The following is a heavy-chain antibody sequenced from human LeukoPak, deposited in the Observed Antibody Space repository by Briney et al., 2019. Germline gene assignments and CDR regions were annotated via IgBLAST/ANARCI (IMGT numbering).Heavy chain of an antibody. Sequence: PGGSLRLSCAASGFTFSSYGMHWVRQAPGKGLEWVAFIRYDGSNKYYADSVKGRFTISRDNSKNTLYLQMNSLRAEDTAVYYCAKALMVRGALAFDYWGQGTLVTVSS. D-gene: IGHD3-10*01. J-gene: IGHJ4*02. CDR1: GFTFSSYG. CDR3: AKALMVRGALAFDY. CDR2: IRYDGSNK. V-gene: IGHV3-30*02.